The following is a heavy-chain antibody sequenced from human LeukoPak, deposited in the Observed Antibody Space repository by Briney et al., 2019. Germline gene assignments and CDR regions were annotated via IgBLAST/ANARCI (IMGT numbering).Heavy chain of an antibody. J-gene: IGHJ6*02. CDR3: ARDQQLVRAFYYYYGMDV. D-gene: IGHD6-13*01. CDR1: GYTFTSYG. Sequence: ASVKVSCKASGYTFTSYGITWVRQAPGQGLEWMGWSSAYNGNTNYPQKLQGRVTMTTDTSTSTAYMEQRSLSSDDTAVYYCARDQQLVRAFYYYYGMDVWGQGTTVTVSS. V-gene: IGHV1-18*01. CDR2: SSAYNGNT.